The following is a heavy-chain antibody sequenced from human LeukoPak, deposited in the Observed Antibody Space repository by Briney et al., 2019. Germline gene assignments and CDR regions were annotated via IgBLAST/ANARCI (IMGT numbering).Heavy chain of an antibody. Sequence: PGGSLRLSCAASGFTFSSYGMHWVRQAPGKGLEWVAVIWYDGSNKYYADSVKGRFTISRDNSKNTLYLQMNSLRAEDTAMYYCARDRIAATGEDVFDIWGQGTMVTVSS. V-gene: IGHV3-30*19. CDR3: ARDRIAATGEDVFDI. CDR1: GFTFSSYG. CDR2: IWYDGSNK. J-gene: IGHJ3*02. D-gene: IGHD6-13*01.